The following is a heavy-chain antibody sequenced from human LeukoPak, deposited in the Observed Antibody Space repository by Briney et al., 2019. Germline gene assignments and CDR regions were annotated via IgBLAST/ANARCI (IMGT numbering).Heavy chain of an antibody. D-gene: IGHD3-3*01. CDR3: AGGIFGVVINAFHI. V-gene: IGHV4-59*01. J-gene: IGHJ3*02. Sequence: SETLSLTCTASGGSISSYHWSWIRQPPGKGLEWIGDTYNGVSTNYNPSLKSRVTISVDTSKNQFSLKLTSVTAADTAVYYCAGGIFGVVINAFHIWGQGTMVTVSS. CDR1: GGSISSYH. CDR2: TYNGVST.